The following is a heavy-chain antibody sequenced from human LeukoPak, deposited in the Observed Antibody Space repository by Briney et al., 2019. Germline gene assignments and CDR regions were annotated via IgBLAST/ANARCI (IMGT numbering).Heavy chain of an antibody. CDR2: XNPNSGGT. D-gene: IGHD3-10*01. CDR3: ARGRTYGSGSYTLDLDY. J-gene: IGHJ4*02. V-gene: IGHV1-2*02. Sequence: WMGWXNPNSGGTNYAQKFRGRVTMTRDTSISTAYMELSRLRSDDTAVYYCARGRTYGSGSYTLDLDYWGQGTLVTVSS.